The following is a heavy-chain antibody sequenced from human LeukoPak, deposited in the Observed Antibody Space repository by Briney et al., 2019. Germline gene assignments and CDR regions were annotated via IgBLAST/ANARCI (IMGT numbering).Heavy chain of an antibody. Sequence: GGSLRLSCAASGFTFSSYSMNWVRQAPGKGLEWVSSISSSSSYIYYADSVKGRFTISRDNAKNSLYLQMDSLRAEDTAVYYCARDREGHYYDSSGPNWGQGTLVTVSS. V-gene: IGHV3-21*01. CDR2: ISSSSSYI. CDR1: GFTFSSYS. J-gene: IGHJ4*02. D-gene: IGHD3-22*01. CDR3: ARDREGHYYDSSGPN.